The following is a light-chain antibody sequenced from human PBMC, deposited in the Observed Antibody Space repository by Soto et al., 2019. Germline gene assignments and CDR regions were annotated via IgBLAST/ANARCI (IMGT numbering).Light chain of an antibody. J-gene: IGLJ2*01. V-gene: IGLV8-61*01. CDR2: STN. Sequence: QTVVTQEPSFSVSPGGTVTLTCGLTSGSVSTTYYPSWYQQTPGQAPRTLIYSTNIRSSGVPDRFSGSILGNKAALTITGAQADDGAGYHCMLYMGGGLVVFGRGTKPTVL. CDR3: MLYMGGGLVV. CDR1: SGSVSTTYY.